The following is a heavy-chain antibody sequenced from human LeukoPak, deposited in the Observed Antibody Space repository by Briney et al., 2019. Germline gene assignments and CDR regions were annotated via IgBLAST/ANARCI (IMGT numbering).Heavy chain of an antibody. V-gene: IGHV4-39*07. J-gene: IGHJ3*02. CDR1: GGSISSSSYY. Sequence: SETLSLTCTVSGGSISSSSYYWGWIRQPPGKGLEWIGSIYYSGSTYYNPSLKSRVTISVDTSKNQFSLKLSSVTAADTAVYYCAGHYYDSSGYHRDAFDIWGQGTMVTVSS. D-gene: IGHD3-22*01. CDR3: AGHYYDSSGYHRDAFDI. CDR2: IYYSGST.